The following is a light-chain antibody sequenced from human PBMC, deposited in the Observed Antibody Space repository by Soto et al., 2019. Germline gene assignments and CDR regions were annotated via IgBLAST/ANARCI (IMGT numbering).Light chain of an antibody. J-gene: IGKJ1*01. CDR1: QGISNY. CDR2: AAS. CDR3: QKYNKAPRT. Sequence: DIQMTQSPSSLSASVGDTVTITCRASQGISNYLAWYQQKPGQVPNLLIYAASTLQSGVPSRFSGSGSGTDFTLTISSLRPEDVATYYCQKYNKAPRTCGQGTKVEI. V-gene: IGKV1-27*01.